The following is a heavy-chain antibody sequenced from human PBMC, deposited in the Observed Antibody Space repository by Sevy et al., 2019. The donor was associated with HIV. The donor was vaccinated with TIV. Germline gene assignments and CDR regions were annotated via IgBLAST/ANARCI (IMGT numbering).Heavy chain of an antibody. V-gene: IGHV1-18*01. CDR1: GYTFTSYG. D-gene: IGHD1-26*01. J-gene: IGHJ4*02. CDR3: AMNIVGAYITERQFDY. CDR2: ISAYNGNT. Sequence: ASVKVSCKASGYTFTSYGISWVRQAPGQGLEWMGWISAYNGNTNYAQKLQGRVTMTTDTSTSTAYMELRSLRSDDTAVYYCAMNIVGAYITERQFDYWGQGTLVTVSS.